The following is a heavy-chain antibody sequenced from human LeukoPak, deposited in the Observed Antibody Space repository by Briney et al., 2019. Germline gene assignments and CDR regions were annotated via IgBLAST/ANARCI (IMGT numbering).Heavy chain of an antibody. CDR2: INQGGSEK. CDR1: GFTFSTYW. Sequence: GGSLRLSCAASGFTFSTYWMGWVRQAPGKGLEWVANINQGGSEKYFVDSVKGRFTISRDNAKNSLYLQMDSLRAEDTAVYYCGRHIVEVPAAPTFLDYWGQGTLVTVSS. CDR3: GRHIVEVPAAPTFLDY. D-gene: IGHD2-2*01. V-gene: IGHV3-7*01. J-gene: IGHJ4*02.